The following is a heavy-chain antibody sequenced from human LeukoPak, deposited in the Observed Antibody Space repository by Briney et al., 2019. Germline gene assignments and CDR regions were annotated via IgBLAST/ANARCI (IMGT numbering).Heavy chain of an antibody. D-gene: IGHD4-23*01. J-gene: IGHJ4*02. CDR2: ISGSGAYI. V-gene: IGHV3-21*01. Sequence: PGGSLRLSCTASGFTFSSYNMNWVRQAPGKGPEWVSSISGSGAYIYYADSLKGRFIISRDNAKNSLYLQMNSLRAEDTAVYYCAGGNNYGGNSYYFDYWGQGTLVTVSS. CDR1: GFTFSSYN. CDR3: AGGNNYGGNSYYFDY.